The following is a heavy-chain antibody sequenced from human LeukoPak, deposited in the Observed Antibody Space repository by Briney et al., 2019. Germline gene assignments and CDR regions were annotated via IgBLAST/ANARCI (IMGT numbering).Heavy chain of an antibody. V-gene: IGHV3-66*01. D-gene: IGHD3-9*01. CDR1: GFMVSGNY. CDR2: IYVGGST. J-gene: IGHJ4*02. CDR3: ARDGSPDVLTGYYLFGGFDC. Sequence: GGSLRLSCAASGFMVSGNYMSWVRQAPGKGLEWVSLIYVGGSTLYANSVKDRFTISRDNSKNTLYLQMNSLRAEDTAVYYCARDGSPDVLTGYYLFGGFDCWGQGALVTVSS.